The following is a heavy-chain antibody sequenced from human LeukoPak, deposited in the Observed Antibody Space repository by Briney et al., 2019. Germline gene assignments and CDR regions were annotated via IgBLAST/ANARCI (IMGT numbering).Heavy chain of an antibody. CDR1: GGSISSSSYY. Sequence: SETLSLTCTVSGGSISSSSYYWGWIRQPPGKGLEWIGSIYYSGSTYYNPSLKSRVTISVDTSKNQFSLKLSSVTAADTAVYYCARMELPAAIVYWGQGTLVTVSS. CDR2: IYYSGST. D-gene: IGHD2-2*01. CDR3: ARMELPAAIVY. J-gene: IGHJ4*02. V-gene: IGHV4-39*01.